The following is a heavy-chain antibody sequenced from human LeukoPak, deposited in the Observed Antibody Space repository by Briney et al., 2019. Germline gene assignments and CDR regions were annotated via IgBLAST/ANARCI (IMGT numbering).Heavy chain of an antibody. J-gene: IGHJ4*02. CDR1: GGSISSYY. D-gene: IGHD4-17*01. Sequence: SETLSLTCTVSGGSISSYYWSWIRQPPGKGLEWIGNIYYSGSTNYNPSLKSRVTISVDTSKNQFSLKLSSVTAADTAVYYCARDSYGDSGFDYWGQGTLVTVSS. CDR3: ARDSYGDSGFDY. V-gene: IGHV4-59*01. CDR2: IYYSGST.